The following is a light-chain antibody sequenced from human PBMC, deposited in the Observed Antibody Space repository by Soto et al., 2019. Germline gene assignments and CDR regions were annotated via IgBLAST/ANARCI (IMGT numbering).Light chain of an antibody. CDR2: DAF. CDR1: QGISCC. Sequence: DIQMTQSPSSLSASVGDRVTITCRASQGISCCLAWYQQKPGRAPKLLVYDAFTLQSGVPSRFSGSGSGTEFTLTISSLQPEDSATYYCQQYHNFSFTFGEGTKVEIK. CDR3: QQYHNFSFT. J-gene: IGKJ4*01. V-gene: IGKV1-5*01.